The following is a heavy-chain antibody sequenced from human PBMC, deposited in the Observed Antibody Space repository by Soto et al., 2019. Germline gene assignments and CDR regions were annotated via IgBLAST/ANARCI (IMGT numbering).Heavy chain of an antibody. J-gene: IGHJ2*01. V-gene: IGHV4-30-4*01. D-gene: IGHD1-1*01. CDR1: GGSISSGDYY. CDR2: VYYSGST. CDR3: ARSPTRNDKWYFDL. Sequence: QVQLQESGPGLVKPSQTLSLTCTVSGGSISSGDYYWSWIRQPPGKGLAWIGYVYYSGSTYYNPSLKSRVPISVDTSKNQDSLKLSSVTAADTAVYYCARSPTRNDKWYFDLWGRGTLVTVSS.